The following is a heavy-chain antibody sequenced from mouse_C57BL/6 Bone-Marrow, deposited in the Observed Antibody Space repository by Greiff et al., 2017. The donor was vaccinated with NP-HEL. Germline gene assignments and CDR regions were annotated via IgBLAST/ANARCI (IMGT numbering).Heavy chain of an antibody. V-gene: IGHV1-78*01. Sequence: VKLQESDAELVKPGASVKISCKVSGYTFTDHTIHWMKQRPEQGLEWIGYIYPRDGSTKYNEKFKGKATLTADKSSSTAYMQLNSLTSEDSAVYFCARSYSNYGDRYYFDYWGQGTTLTVSS. D-gene: IGHD2-5*01. CDR1: GYTFTDHT. J-gene: IGHJ2*01. CDR2: IYPRDGST. CDR3: ARSYSNYGDRYYFDY.